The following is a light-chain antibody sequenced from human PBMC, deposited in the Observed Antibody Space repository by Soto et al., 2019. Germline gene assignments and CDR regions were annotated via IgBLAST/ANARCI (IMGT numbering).Light chain of an antibody. CDR1: QSISSW. Sequence: GDTVTLTCRASQSISSWLAWYQQKPGKAPKFLIYDSSTLERGVPSRFRGRGYGTEFTLTISSLQPDDFATYYCQQYTSNLWTFGQGTKVEIK. CDR3: QQYTSNLWT. J-gene: IGKJ1*01. V-gene: IGKV1-5*01. CDR2: DSS.